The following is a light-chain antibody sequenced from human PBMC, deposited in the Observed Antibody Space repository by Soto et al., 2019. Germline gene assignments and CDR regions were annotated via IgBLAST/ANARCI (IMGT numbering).Light chain of an antibody. Sequence: QSVLTQPASVSGSPGQSITISCTGTSSDVGYFNLVSWYQQHPGKAPKLMIFEVNKRPSGVSNRFSGSKSGNTASLTISGLQAEDEADYYCCSYAGSFTPWVFGGGTQLTVL. J-gene: IGLJ2*01. CDR3: CSYAGSFTPWV. CDR1: SSDVGYFNL. CDR2: EVN. V-gene: IGLV2-23*02.